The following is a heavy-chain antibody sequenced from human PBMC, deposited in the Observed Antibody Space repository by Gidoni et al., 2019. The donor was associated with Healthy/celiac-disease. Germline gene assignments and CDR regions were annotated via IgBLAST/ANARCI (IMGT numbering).Heavy chain of an antibody. CDR1: GDSFTSYW. CDR3: ASRTTVTTTDFDY. D-gene: IGHD4-17*01. Sequence: EVQLVQSGAEVKKPGDSLRISCKGSGDSFTSYWISWVRQMPGKGLEWMGRIDPSDSYTNYSPSFQCHVTISADKSISTAYLQWSSVKASDTAMYYCASRTTVTTTDFDYWGQGTLFTVSS. CDR2: IDPSDSYT. V-gene: IGHV5-10-1*03. J-gene: IGHJ4*02.